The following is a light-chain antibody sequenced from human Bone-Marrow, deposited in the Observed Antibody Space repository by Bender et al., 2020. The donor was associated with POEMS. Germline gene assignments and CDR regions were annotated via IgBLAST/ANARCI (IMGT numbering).Light chain of an antibody. V-gene: IGLV3-1*01. CDR1: QLGDKY. CDR2: EDS. Sequence: SYELTQPPSVSVSPGQTASITCSGDQLGDKYACWYQQKPGQSPVLVIYEDSKRPSGIPERFSGSNSGNTATLTISGTQAMDEADYYCHAWDSSTDYVFGTGTKVTVL. J-gene: IGLJ1*01. CDR3: HAWDSSTDYV.